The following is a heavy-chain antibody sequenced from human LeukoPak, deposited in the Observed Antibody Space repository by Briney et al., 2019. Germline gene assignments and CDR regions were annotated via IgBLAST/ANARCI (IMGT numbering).Heavy chain of an antibody. CDR3: AKIRAPRDYDSSGSYPDAFDI. V-gene: IGHV3-21*04. J-gene: IGHJ3*02. CDR1: GFTFSSYD. Sequence: GGSLRLSCAASGFTFSSYDMCWVRQAPGKGLEWVSSIITLSAYIYLADSLKGRVTISRDNAENTLYLQMNSLRAEHTAVYCCAKIRAPRDYDSSGSYPDAFDIWGQGTMVTVSS. CDR2: IITLSAYI. D-gene: IGHD3-22*01.